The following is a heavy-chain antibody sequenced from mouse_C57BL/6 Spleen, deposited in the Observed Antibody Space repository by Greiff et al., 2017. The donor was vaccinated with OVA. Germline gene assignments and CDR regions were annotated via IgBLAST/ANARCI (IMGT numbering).Heavy chain of an antibody. D-gene: IGHD4-1*01. J-gene: IGHJ4*01. CDR3: ARGAGTRAMDY. CDR1: GYTFTSYW. CDR2: IDPSDSHT. V-gene: IGHV1-69*01. Sequence: QVQLQQPGAELVMPGASVKLSCKASGYTFTSYWMHWVKQRPGQGLEWIGEIDPSDSHTNYNQKFKGKSTLTVDKSSSTAYMQLSSLTSEDSAVYYCARGAGTRAMDYWGQGTSVTVSS.